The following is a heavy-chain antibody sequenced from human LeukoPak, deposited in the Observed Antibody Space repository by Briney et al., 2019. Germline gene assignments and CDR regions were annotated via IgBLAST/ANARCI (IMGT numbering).Heavy chain of an antibody. CDR3: ARTWIVIYDDSANSFDY. CDR2: INPNSGGT. J-gene: IGHJ4*02. D-gene: IGHD3-22*01. Sequence: ASVKVSCKASGYSFTGYHMHWVRQAPGQGLEWMGWINPNSGGTNYAQKFQGRVTMTRDRSISTAYMELSRLRSDDTAVFYCARTWIVIYDDSANSFDYWGQGTLVTVSS. V-gene: IGHV1-2*02. CDR1: GYSFTGYH.